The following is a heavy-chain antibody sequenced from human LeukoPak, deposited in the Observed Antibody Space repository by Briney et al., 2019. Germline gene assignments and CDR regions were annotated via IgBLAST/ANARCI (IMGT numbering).Heavy chain of an antibody. Sequence: SETLSLTCTVSGGSISSYYWSWIRQPAGKGLEWIWRIYTSGITHYNPSPQSRVTMSLDTSKNQFSLTLNSLTAPDTAVYYWARGRDWNYLFFDYWGEGTLVTVSS. J-gene: IGHJ4*02. CDR2: IYTSGIT. D-gene: IGHD1-7*01. CDR1: GGSISSYY. V-gene: IGHV4-4*07. CDR3: ARGRDWNYLFFDY.